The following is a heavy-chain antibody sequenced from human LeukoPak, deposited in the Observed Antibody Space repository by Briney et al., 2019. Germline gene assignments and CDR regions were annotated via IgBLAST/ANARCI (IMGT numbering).Heavy chain of an antibody. D-gene: IGHD1-26*01. V-gene: IGHV4-34*01. J-gene: IGHJ4*02. CDR2: INHSGST. Sequence: GSLRLSCAASGFTFSDYYMSWIRQPPGKGLEWIGEINHSGSTNYNPSLKSRVTISVDTSKNQFSLKLSSVTAADTAVYYCARGGLGSDYWGQGTLVTVSS. CDR3: ARGGLGSDY. CDR1: GFTFSDYY.